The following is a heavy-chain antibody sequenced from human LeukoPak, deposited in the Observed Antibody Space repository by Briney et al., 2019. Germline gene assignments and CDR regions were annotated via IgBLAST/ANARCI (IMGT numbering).Heavy chain of an antibody. J-gene: IGHJ4*02. CDR2: IKGNGGEI. D-gene: IGHD2-2*01. Sequence: TGGSLRLSCTTSGFNFRAYWMGWVRQAPGKGLEWVANIKGNGGEIYYVDSVEGRFTISRDNAKNSLYLQVNTLRAEDTAVYYCARGASCFDYWGQGTLVTVSS. V-gene: IGHV3-7*01. CDR1: GFNFRAYW. CDR3: ARGASCFDY.